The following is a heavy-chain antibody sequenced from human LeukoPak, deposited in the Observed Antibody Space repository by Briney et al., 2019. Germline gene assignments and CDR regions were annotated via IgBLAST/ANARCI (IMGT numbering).Heavy chain of an antibody. CDR2: ISSSSSYI. Sequence: GGSLRLSCAASGFNFSDYYMSWIRQAPGKGLEWASYISSSSSYIYYADSVKGRFTISRDNAKNSLYLQMNSLRAEDTAVYYCARIQLRPDYWGQGTLVTVSS. V-gene: IGHV3-11*06. D-gene: IGHD5-18*01. J-gene: IGHJ4*02. CDR1: GFNFSDYY. CDR3: ARIQLRPDY.